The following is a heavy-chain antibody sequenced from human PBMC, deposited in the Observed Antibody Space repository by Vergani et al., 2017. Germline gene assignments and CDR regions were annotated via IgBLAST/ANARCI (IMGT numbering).Heavy chain of an antibody. J-gene: IGHJ6*04. CDR2: IGVDGDR. CDR3: AKEFCGTGNCYGWNHLEV. CDR1: GFTFSSND. D-gene: IGHD1-1*01. V-gene: IGHV3-13*01. Sequence: VQLVESGGGVVQPGTSLRLSCVVSGFTFSSNDFHWVRQTAGKGLEWVSSIGVDGDRYYSDSVKGRFTISRDNGQSYLYLDMDNLRVEDTAVYFCAKEFCGTGNCYGWNHLEVWGEGTSVTVSS.